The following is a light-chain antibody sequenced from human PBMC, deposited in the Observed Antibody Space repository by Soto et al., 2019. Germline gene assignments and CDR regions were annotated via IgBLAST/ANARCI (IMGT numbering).Light chain of an antibody. J-gene: IGKJ4*01. Sequence: DIVMTQSPATLSVSPGERATLSCRASQSVYSTLAWYQQKPGQAPRLLIYGAFTRATGIPARFSGSGSGTEFTLTISSLQSEDFAVYYCQQYNKWPLTFGGGTKVEIK. CDR1: QSVYST. CDR2: GAF. V-gene: IGKV3-15*01. CDR3: QQYNKWPLT.